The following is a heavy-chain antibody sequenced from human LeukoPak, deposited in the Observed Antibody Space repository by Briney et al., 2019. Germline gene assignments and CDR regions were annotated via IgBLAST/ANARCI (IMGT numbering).Heavy chain of an antibody. CDR1: GYTFTSYD. D-gene: IGHD2-2*01. Sequence: ASVKVSCKASGYTFTSYDVNWVRQAAGQGLEWIGWMRPNNGNTGYAQKFQDRVTMTRDTSINTAYMELRSLTSEDTAVYYCARGPSESTSSDYWGQGTLVTISS. J-gene: IGHJ4*02. CDR3: ARGPSESTSSDY. CDR2: MRPNNGNT. V-gene: IGHV1-8*01.